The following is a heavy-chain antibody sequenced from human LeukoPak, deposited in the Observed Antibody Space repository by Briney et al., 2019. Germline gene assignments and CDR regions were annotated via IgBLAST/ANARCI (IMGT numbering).Heavy chain of an antibody. CDR2: ISYDGSNK. J-gene: IGHJ6*02. CDR1: GFTLSSYA. Sequence: TGGSLRLSCAASGFTLSSYAMHWVGQAPGKGLEWVAVISYDGSNKYYADSVKGRFTISRDNSKNTLYLQMNSLRAEDTAVYYCARERWELLQDYYYYGMDVWGHGATVTVSS. CDR3: ARERWELLQDYYYYGMDV. V-gene: IGHV3-30-3*01. D-gene: IGHD1-26*01.